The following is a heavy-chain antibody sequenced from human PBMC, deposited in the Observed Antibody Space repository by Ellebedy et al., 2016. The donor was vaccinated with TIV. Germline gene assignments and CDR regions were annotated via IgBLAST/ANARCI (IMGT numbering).Heavy chain of an antibody. J-gene: IGHJ5*02. Sequence: GGSLRLXCADSGFSFSSYNMNWVRQTPGRGLECVSGINGGGDRTYYADSVKGRFTISRDNYKNTLYLQMNSLRGEDTAVYFCAKDRGSGWYHSWFNPWGQGTLVTVSS. D-gene: IGHD6-19*01. CDR1: GFSFSSYN. CDR3: AKDRGSGWYHSWFNP. V-gene: IGHV3-23*01. CDR2: INGGGDRT.